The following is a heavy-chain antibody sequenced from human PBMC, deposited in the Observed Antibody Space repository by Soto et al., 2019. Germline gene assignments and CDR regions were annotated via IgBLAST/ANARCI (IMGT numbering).Heavy chain of an antibody. CDR3: TTDPPKAHLWYYYGMDV. Sequence: PGGSLRLSCAASGFTFSNAWMNWVRQAPGKGLEWVGRIKSKTDGGTTDYAAPVKGRFTISRDDSKNTLYLQMNSLKTEDTAVYYCTTDPPKAHLWYYYGMDVWGQGTTVTVSS. CDR1: GFTFSNAW. J-gene: IGHJ6*02. V-gene: IGHV3-15*07. D-gene: IGHD2-21*01. CDR2: IKSKTDGGTT.